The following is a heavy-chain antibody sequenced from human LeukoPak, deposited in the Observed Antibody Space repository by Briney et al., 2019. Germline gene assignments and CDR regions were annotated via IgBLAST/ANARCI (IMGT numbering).Heavy chain of an antibody. D-gene: IGHD6-19*01. Sequence: PSETLSLTCTVSGYSISSSYYWGWIRQPPGKGLEWIGSIYHSGSTYYNPSLKSRVTISVDTSKNQFSLKLSSVTAADTAVYYCARLMYSSGWIDSWGQGTLVTVSS. J-gene: IGHJ4*02. V-gene: IGHV4-38-2*02. CDR1: GYSISSSYY. CDR3: ARLMYSSGWIDS. CDR2: IYHSGST.